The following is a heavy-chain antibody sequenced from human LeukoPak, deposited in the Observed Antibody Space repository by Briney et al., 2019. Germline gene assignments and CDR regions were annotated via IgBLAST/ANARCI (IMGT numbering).Heavy chain of an antibody. J-gene: IGHJ4*02. V-gene: IGHV4-34*01. D-gene: IGHD2-2*01. CDR2: INHSGST. Sequence: PSETLSLTCAVYGGSFSGYYWSWIRQPPGKGLEWIGEINHSGSTNYNPSLKSRVTISVDTSKNQFSLKLSSVTAADTAVYYCAREGSSTSRPFDYWGQGTLVTVSS. CDR1: GGSFSGYY. CDR3: AREGSSTSRPFDY.